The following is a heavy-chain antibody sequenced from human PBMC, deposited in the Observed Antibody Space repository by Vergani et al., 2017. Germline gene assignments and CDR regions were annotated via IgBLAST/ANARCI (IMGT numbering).Heavy chain of an antibody. J-gene: IGHJ6*03. CDR1: GYTFTNYG. CDR2: ISAYNGNT. Sequence: QVQLVQSGAEVKKPGASVKVSCKASGYTFTNYGISWVRQAPGQGLEWMGWISAYNGNTNYAQKLQGRVTMTTDTSTSTVYMELRSLRSDDTAVYYCARGGGSVVNPPEYYYYYYMDVWGKGTTVTVSS. CDR3: ARGGGSVVNPPEYYYYYYMDV. V-gene: IGHV1-18*01. D-gene: IGHD2-2*01.